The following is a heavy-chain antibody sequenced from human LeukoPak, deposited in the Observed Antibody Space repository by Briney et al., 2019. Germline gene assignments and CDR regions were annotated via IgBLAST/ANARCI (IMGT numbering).Heavy chain of an antibody. J-gene: IGHJ3*02. CDR2: IYHSGST. CDR3: AKSNGYGLIDI. D-gene: IGHD3-22*01. V-gene: IGHV4-59*13. CDR1: GDSISTYY. Sequence: SETLSLTCTVPGDSISTYYWSWIRQPPGKGLEWIGYIYHSGSTNYNPSLKSRVTISLDASKKQFSLNLNSVTAADTAVYYCAKSNGYGLIDIWGQGTMVTVSS.